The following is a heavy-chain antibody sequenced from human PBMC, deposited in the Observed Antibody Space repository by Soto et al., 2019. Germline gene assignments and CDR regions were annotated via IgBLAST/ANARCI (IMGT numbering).Heavy chain of an antibody. CDR3: ARVVPRSEAGPYDIQS. D-gene: IGHD3-22*01. V-gene: IGHV1-69*02. CDR2: IVPILRIA. J-gene: IGHJ5*02. CDR1: GGTLGSYP. Sequence: QVQLVQSGAEVRKPESSVKVSCRASGGTLGSYPISWVRQAPGQGLEWMGRIVPILRIAHYAQKFQGRVTITADTSTNTADMAPRSLSSEDTAVYYCARVVPRSEAGPYDIQSSGQGTLVSGSP.